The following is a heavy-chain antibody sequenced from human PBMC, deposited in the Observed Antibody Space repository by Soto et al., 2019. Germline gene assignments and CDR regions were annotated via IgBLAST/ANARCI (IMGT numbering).Heavy chain of an antibody. V-gene: IGHV3-30*18. J-gene: IGHJ6*02. CDR2: ISYDGTNK. CDR3: AKDLQSYGDYDYYCYGIDV. CDR1: GFTFSAYG. D-gene: IGHD4-17*01. Sequence: QVQLVESGGGEVQPGRSLTISCAASGFTFSAYGMHWVRQTPGKGLEWVAVISYDGTNKFYSDSVKGRFTISRDNFKNWLTLQMNILRADDTAVYSCAKDLQSYGDYDYYCYGIDVWGLGTRLTVSS.